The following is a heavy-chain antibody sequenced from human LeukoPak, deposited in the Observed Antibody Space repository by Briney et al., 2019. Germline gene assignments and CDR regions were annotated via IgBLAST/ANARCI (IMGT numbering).Heavy chain of an antibody. CDR3: ARDYSSGWYANMDV. J-gene: IGHJ6*03. CDR2: ISTSSSYI. Sequence: GGSLRLSCAASGFTFSTYSMNWVRQAPGKGLEWVSYISTSSSYIHYADSVNGRFTISRDNAKKSLFLQMNSLRAEDTAVYYCARDYSSGWYANMDVWGKGTTVTVSS. D-gene: IGHD6-19*01. CDR1: GFTFSTYS. V-gene: IGHV3-21*01.